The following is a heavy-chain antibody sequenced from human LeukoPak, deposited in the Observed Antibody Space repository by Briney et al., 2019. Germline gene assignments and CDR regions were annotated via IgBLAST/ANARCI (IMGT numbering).Heavy chain of an antibody. D-gene: IGHD3-10*01. J-gene: IGHJ6*03. CDR3: ARAAMTWYYGSGSYPYYMDV. V-gene: IGHV3-7*01. CDR2: IKQDGSEK. Sequence: AGGSLRLSCAASGFTFSSYWMSWVRQAPGKGLEWVANIKQDGSEKYYVDSVKGRFTISRDNAKNSLYLQMNSLRAEDTAVYYCARAAMTWYYGSGSYPYYMDVWGKGTTVTVSS. CDR1: GFTFSSYW.